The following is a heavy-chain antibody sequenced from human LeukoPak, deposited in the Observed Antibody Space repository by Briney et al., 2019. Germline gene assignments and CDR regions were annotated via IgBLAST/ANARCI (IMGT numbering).Heavy chain of an antibody. D-gene: IGHD3-3*01. Sequence: ASVKVSCKASGYTFTDHYIHWVRPAPGQGLEWMGWINPNSGDTNYGQRFQGRVTRTRDTSISTINMELRRLTSDDTAVYYCARGGRYYDFWSGYSGAEYFQHWGQGTLVTVSS. V-gene: IGHV1-2*02. CDR3: ARGGRYYDFWSGYSGAEYFQH. CDR1: GYTFTDHY. CDR2: INPNSGDT. J-gene: IGHJ1*01.